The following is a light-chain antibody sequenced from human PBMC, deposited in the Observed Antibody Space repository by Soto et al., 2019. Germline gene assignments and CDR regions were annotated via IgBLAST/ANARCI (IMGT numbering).Light chain of an antibody. V-gene: IGLV7-43*01. CDR3: LLYYGGPPV. CDR1: TGAVTSGYY. Sequence: QTVVTQEPSLTVSPGGTVTLTCASSTGAVTSGYYPNWLQQKPGQAPRALIYDTSNKYSWTPARFSGSLLGGKAALTLSGVQPEDEADYYCLLYYGGPPVFGGGTKVTVL. J-gene: IGLJ2*01. CDR2: DTS.